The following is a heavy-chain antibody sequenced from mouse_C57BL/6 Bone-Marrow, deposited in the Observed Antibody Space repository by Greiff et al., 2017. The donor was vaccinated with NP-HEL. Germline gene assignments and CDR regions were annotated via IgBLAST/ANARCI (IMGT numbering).Heavy chain of an antibody. Sequence: VPLPQAGAELVKPGASVQLFCTTSGFHNKESYMHGGKERTEQGLGRSGRIDPEEGETKYAPKFQGKATITADTSSNTAYLQLSSLTSEDTAVYYCARSAYWGQGTLVTVSA. V-gene: IGHV14-2*01. CDR3: ARSAY. CDR1: GFHNKESY. J-gene: IGHJ3*01. CDR2: IDPEEGET.